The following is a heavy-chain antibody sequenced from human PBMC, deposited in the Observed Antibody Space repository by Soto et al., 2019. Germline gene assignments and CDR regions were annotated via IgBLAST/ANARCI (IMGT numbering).Heavy chain of an antibody. D-gene: IGHD2-2*01. CDR2: ISYDGSNK. J-gene: IGHJ6*03. Sequence: GGSLRLSCAASGFTFSNYWMTWVRQAPGRGLEWVAVISYDGSNKYYADSVKCRFTISRDNSKNTLYLQMNSLRAEDTAVYYCAKDSRFTTGYMDVWGKGTTVTVSS. CDR1: GFTFSNYW. CDR3: AKDSRFTTGYMDV. V-gene: IGHV3-30*18.